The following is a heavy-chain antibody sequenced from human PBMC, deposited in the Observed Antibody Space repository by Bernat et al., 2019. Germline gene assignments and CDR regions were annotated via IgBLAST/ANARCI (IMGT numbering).Heavy chain of an antibody. D-gene: IGHD2-2*03. CDR3: ERHGDGYCSSTSCTYYYYYYGMDV. CDR2: IAPSDSYT. J-gene: IGHJ6*02. V-gene: IGHV5-10-1*03. CDR1: GYSFTSYW. Sequence: EVQLVQSGAEVKKPGESLRISCKGSGYSFTSYWISWVRQMPGKGLEWMGRIAPSDSYTNYSPSFQGHVTNSAGKSISTAYLQWSSLKASDTAMYDCERHGDGYCSSTSCTYYYYYYGMDVWGQGTTVTVSS.